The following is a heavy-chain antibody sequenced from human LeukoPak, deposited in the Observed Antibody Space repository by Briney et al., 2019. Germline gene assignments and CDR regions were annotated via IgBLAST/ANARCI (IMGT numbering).Heavy chain of an antibody. J-gene: IGHJ4*02. D-gene: IGHD3-22*01. CDR1: GFTFSSYG. CDR2: IWYDGSNK. V-gene: IGHV3-33*01. CDR3: ARDSSGYYPAFDY. Sequence: PGGSLRLSCAASGFTFSSYGMHWVRQAPGKGLEWVAVIWYDGSNKYYADSVKGRFTISRDNSKNTLYLQMNSLRAEDTAVYYCARDSSGYYPAFDYWGQGTLVTASS.